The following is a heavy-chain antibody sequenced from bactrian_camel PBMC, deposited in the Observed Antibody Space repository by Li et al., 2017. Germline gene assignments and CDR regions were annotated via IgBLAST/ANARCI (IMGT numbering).Heavy chain of an antibody. J-gene: IGHJ4*01. D-gene: IGHD2*01. CDR2: IRRGGTT. CDR3: VRDLGGRWRGDNY. CDR1: GFTVSRDW. Sequence: QLVESGGGLVQTGGSLSLSCAASGFTVSRDWMYWFRQAPGKGLDWVSTIRRGGTTYYAEAVKDRFTISRDNAKNTVYLQMSSLKPEDTAVYYCVRDLGGRWRGDNYWGQGTQVTVS. V-gene: IGHV3S25*01.